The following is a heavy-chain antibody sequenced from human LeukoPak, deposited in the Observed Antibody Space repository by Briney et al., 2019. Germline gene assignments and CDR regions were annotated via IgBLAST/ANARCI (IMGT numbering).Heavy chain of an antibody. Sequence: GASVKVSCKASGYTFTSYAMHWVRQAPGQRLEWMGWINAGNGNTKYSQKFQGRVTITRDTSTSTAYVELSSLRSEDTAVYYCARDSSRDGYNFAYWGQGTLVTVSS. CDR2: INAGNGNT. CDR3: ARDSSRDGYNFAY. V-gene: IGHV1-3*01. J-gene: IGHJ4*02. CDR1: GYTFTSYA. D-gene: IGHD5-24*01.